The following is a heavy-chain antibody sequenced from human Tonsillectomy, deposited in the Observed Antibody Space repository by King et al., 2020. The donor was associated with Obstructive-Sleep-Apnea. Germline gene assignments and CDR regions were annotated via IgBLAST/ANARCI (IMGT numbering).Heavy chain of an antibody. V-gene: IGHV4-34*01. CDR3: ARVKGTMVRGVPSYFDY. CDR1: GGSFSGYY. D-gene: IGHD3-10*01. Sequence: HVQLQQWGAGLLKPSETLFLTCAVYGGSFSGYYWSWSRQPPGKGLEWIGEINHSGSTNYNPSLKSRVTISVDTSKNPFSLKLSSVTAADTAVYYCARVKGTMVRGVPSYFDYWGQGTLVTVSS. J-gene: IGHJ4*02. CDR2: INHSGST.